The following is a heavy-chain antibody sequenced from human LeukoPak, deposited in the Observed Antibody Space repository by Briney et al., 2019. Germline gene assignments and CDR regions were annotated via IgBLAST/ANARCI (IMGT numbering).Heavy chain of an antibody. J-gene: IGHJ3*02. CDR2: INPNSGGT. Sequence: ASVKVSCKASGYTLTGYYMHWVRQAPGQGLEWMGWINPNSGGTNYAQKFQGRVTMTRDTSISTAYMELSRLRSDDTAVYYCARENCSGGSCSVAFDIWGQGTMVTVSS. V-gene: IGHV1-2*02. CDR3: ARENCSGGSCSVAFDI. D-gene: IGHD2-15*01. CDR1: GYTLTGYY.